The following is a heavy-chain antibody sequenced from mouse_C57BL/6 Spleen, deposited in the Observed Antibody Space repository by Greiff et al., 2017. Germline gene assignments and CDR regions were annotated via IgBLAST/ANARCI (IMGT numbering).Heavy chain of an antibody. CDR1: GFNIKDDY. Sequence: VQLQQSGAELVRPGASVKLSCTASGFNIKDDYMHWVKQRPEQGLEWIGWIDPANGDTEYASKFQGKATITADTSSNTAYLQLSSLTSEDTAVYYCTPYDGYFDYWGQGTTLTVSS. V-gene: IGHV14-4*01. CDR2: IDPANGDT. CDR3: TPYDGYFDY. D-gene: IGHD2-3*01. J-gene: IGHJ2*01.